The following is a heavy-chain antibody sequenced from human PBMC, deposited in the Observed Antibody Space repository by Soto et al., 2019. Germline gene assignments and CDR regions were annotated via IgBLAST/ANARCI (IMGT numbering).Heavy chain of an antibody. V-gene: IGHV3-33*01. D-gene: IGHD1-7*01. CDR3: ARDLDNWNYGVDY. Sequence: QVQLVESGGGVVQPGRFLRLSCAASGFTFSSYGMHWVRQAPGKGLEWVAVIWYDGSNKYYADSVKGRFTISRDNSKNTLYLQMNSLRAEDTAVYYCARDLDNWNYGVDYWGQGTLVTVSS. CDR2: IWYDGSNK. J-gene: IGHJ4*02. CDR1: GFTFSSYG.